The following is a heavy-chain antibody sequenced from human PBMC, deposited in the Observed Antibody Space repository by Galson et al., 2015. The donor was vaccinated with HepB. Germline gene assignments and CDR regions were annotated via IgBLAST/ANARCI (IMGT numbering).Heavy chain of an antibody. D-gene: IGHD3-10*01. CDR3: ARVLQWFGELSTEYYFDF. CDR1: GFTFYVYY. Sequence: SLRLSCAASGFTFYVYYMSWIRQAPGRGLEWVSYISGSTNTMYYADSVEGRFTISRDNAKNSLYLEMSSLRAEDTAVYYCARVLQWFGELSTEYYFDFWGQGTLVTVSS. V-gene: IGHV3-11*01. CDR2: ISGSTNTM. J-gene: IGHJ4*02.